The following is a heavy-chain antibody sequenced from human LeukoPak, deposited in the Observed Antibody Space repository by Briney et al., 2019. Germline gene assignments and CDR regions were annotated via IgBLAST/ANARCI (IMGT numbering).Heavy chain of an antibody. CDR3: AKGRVVAANYFDY. CDR2: ISYDGSNK. Sequence: GGSLRLSCAASGFTFSSYGMHWVRQAPGKGLEWVAVISYDGSNKYYADSVRGRFTISRDNSKNTLYLQMNSLRAEDTAVYYCAKGRVVAANYFDYWGQGTLVTVSS. D-gene: IGHD2-15*01. CDR1: GFTFSSYG. J-gene: IGHJ4*02. V-gene: IGHV3-30*18.